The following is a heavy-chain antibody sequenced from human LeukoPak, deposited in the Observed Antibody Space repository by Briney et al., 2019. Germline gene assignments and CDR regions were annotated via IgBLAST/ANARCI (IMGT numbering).Heavy chain of an antibody. D-gene: IGHD4-11*01. CDR3: AKGGHYNFDY. V-gene: IGHV3-7*01. CDR2: IEEDGSDK. J-gene: IGHJ4*02. Sequence: GGSLRLSCAASGFTFSTYWMKWVRQAPGKGLEWVASIEEDGSDKYYVDSVKGRFSISRDNAKNSLYLQMNSLRTEDTAVYYCAKGGHYNFDYWGQGTLVTVSS. CDR1: GFTFSTYW.